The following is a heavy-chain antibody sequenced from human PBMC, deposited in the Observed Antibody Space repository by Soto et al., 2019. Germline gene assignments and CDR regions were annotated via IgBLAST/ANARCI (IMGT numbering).Heavy chain of an antibody. V-gene: IGHV4-31*03. J-gene: IGHJ4*02. CDR2: IYYSGST. D-gene: IGHD6-13*01. CDR3: ARGSPHHLGYSSSWYFDY. Sequence: PSETLSLTCTVSGGSISSGGYYWSWIRQHPGKGLEWIGYIYYSGSTYYNPSLKSRVTISVDTSKNQFSLKLSSVTAADTAVYYCARGSPHHLGYSSSWYFDYWGQGTLVTVPQ. CDR1: GGSISSGGYY.